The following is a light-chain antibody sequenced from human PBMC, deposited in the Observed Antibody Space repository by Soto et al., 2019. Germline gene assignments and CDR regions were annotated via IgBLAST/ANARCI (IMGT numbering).Light chain of an antibody. V-gene: IGKV1-39*01. CDR2: AAS. Sequence: DIQMTQSPSSLSASVGDRVTITCRASQSISSYLNWYQQKPGKAPKFLIFAASSLQSWVPSRFSGSGSGKDFTLTISSLQPEDFATYYCQQSYSSPWTFGQGTKVEIK. CDR1: QSISSY. J-gene: IGKJ1*01. CDR3: QQSYSSPWT.